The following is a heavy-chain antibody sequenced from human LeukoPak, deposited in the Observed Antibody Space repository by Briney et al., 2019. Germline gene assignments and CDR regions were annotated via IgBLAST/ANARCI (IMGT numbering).Heavy chain of an antibody. CDR1: RITFSSHA. CDR2: ISGSGGHT. D-gene: IGHD5-24*01. J-gene: IGHJ6*03. Sequence: GGSLRLSCEAPRITFSSHAMSWVRQAPGKGLQWVSLISGSGGHTYYGDSVKGRFTISRDNSKNTVHLQMSSLRAEDTAIYYCAKGGVATMRDGYNYYYYYMEVWGRGTTVTVSS. CDR3: AKGGVATMRDGYNYYYYYMEV. V-gene: IGHV3-23*01.